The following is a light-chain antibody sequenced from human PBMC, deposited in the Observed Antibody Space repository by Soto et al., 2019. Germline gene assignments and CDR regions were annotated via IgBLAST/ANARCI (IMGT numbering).Light chain of an antibody. V-gene: IGLV2-14*01. CDR2: EVS. Sequence: QSVLTQPASVSGSPGQSITISCTGASSDIGDYNYVSWYQQHPGKAPKLMIFEVSHRPSGVSTRFSGSKSDNTASLTISGLQAEDEADYYCISYTSNSLYVFGTGTKLTVL. CDR3: ISYTSNSLYV. CDR1: SSDIGDYNY. J-gene: IGLJ1*01.